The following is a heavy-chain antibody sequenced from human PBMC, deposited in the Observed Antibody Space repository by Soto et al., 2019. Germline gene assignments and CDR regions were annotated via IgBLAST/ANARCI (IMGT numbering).Heavy chain of an antibody. CDR1: GYTFTSYY. D-gene: IGHD2-2*01. V-gene: IGHV1-46*01. CDR3: ALAGYCSSTSCPENYYYYYGMDV. Sequence: QVQLVQSGAEVKKPGASVKVSCKASGYTFTSYYMHWVRQAPGQGLEWMGIINPSGGSTSYAQKFQGKVTMTRDTSTSTVYMELGSLRSEDTAVYYCALAGYCSSTSCPENYYYYYGMDVWGQGTTVTVSS. CDR2: INPSGGST. J-gene: IGHJ6*02.